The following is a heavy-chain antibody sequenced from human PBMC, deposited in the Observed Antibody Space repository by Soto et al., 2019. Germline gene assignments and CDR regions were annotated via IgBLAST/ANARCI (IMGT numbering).Heavy chain of an antibody. J-gene: IGHJ4*02. V-gene: IGHV1-8*02. CDR3: ARTLYGHNVDY. D-gene: IGHD4-17*01. Sequence: GASVKVSCKASGYTFTSYYMHWVRQATGQGLEWMGWMNPNSGNTGYAQKFQGRVTMTRNTSISTAYMELSSLRSEDTAVYYCARTLYGHNVDYWGQGNLVTVSS. CDR2: MNPNSGNT. CDR1: GYTFTSYY.